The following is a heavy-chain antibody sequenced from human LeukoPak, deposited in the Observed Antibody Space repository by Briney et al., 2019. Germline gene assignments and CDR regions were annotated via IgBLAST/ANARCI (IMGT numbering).Heavy chain of an antibody. CDR3: LKRGSDWTYWYFDL. V-gene: IGHV3-30*02. Sequence: GGSLRLSCAASGFTFSSYGMHWVRQAPGKGLEWVAFIRYDGSNKYYADSVKGRFTISRDNAKNTVYLQMNSLRVEDTAIYYCLKRGSDWTYWYFDLWGRGTRVTVSS. CDR2: IRYDGSNK. J-gene: IGHJ2*01. D-gene: IGHD1-1*01. CDR1: GFTFSSYG.